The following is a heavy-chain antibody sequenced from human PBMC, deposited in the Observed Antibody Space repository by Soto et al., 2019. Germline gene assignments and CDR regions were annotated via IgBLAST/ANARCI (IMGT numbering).Heavy chain of an antibody. Sequence: EVQLVESGGGLVQPGGSLKLACAASGFTFSGFTMHWVRQASGKGLEWVGGIRSKAHSYATTYAASVKGRLTISRDDSKNTAYLQMNSLKTEDTAVYYCTRIYDYGDYTFHFDYWGQGTLVTVSS. CDR2: IRSKAHSYAT. V-gene: IGHV3-73*01. D-gene: IGHD4-17*01. J-gene: IGHJ4*02. CDR1: GFTFSGFT. CDR3: TRIYDYGDYTFHFDY.